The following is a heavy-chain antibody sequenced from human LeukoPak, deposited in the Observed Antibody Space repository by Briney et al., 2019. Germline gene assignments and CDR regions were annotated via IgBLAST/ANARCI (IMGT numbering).Heavy chain of an antibody. J-gene: IGHJ4*01. CDR3: ARGGIPLVWWYFDY. CDR2: INSNSGGT. D-gene: IGHD4/OR15-4a*01. Sequence: GASVKVSCKASGYTFTGYYMHWVRQAPGQGLEWMGWINSNSGGTNYAQKFQDRVTMTRDASSSTAYIDLSRLRSDDTAVYHCARGGIPLVWWYFDYWGHGTLVTVSS. V-gene: IGHV1-2*02. CDR1: GYTFTGYY.